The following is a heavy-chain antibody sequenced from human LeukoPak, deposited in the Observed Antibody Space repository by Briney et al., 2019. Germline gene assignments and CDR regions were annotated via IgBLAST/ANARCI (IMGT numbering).Heavy chain of an antibody. CDR2: VSYSGGT. Sequence: PSETLSLTCTVSGASISSYYWSWIRQPPGKGLESIGYVSYSGGTNYNPSLKSRVTISVDTSKSQFSLKLNPVTAADTAVYFCARRDSSSSWFFDLWGRGTLVTVSS. D-gene: IGHD6-13*01. V-gene: IGHV4-59*08. J-gene: IGHJ2*01. CDR3: ARRDSSSSWFFDL. CDR1: GASISSYY.